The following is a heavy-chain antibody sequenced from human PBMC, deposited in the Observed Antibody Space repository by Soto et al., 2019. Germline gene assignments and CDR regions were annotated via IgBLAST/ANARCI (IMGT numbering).Heavy chain of an antibody. J-gene: IGHJ6*04. D-gene: IGHD3-16*01. V-gene: IGHV1-3*04. CDR2: INTGNGNT. CDR1: GYTFTSNR. CDR3: ARDSADSYYYYMDV. Sequence: QVQLVQSGAEVKKPGASVKVSCKASGYTFTSNRIHWVRQAPGQRLECMGWINTGNGNTKYSQKFQGRVTFTMDTSANTAYMELTSLRSEDTAVYYCARDSADSYYYYMDVWGKGTTVTVSS.